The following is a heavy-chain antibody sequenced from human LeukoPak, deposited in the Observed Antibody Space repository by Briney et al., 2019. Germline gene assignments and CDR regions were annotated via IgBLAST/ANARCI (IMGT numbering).Heavy chain of an antibody. J-gene: IGHJ6*03. D-gene: IGHD3-10*01. Sequence: GASVKVSCKASGYTFTGYYMHWVRQAPGQGLEWMGWINPNSGGTNYAQKFQGRVTMTRDTSISTAYMELSRLRSDDTAVYYCARCLSRNDPRDYYYYYMDVWGKGTTVTISS. CDR3: ARCLSRNDPRDYYYYYMDV. CDR2: INPNSGGT. V-gene: IGHV1-2*02. CDR1: GYTFTGYY.